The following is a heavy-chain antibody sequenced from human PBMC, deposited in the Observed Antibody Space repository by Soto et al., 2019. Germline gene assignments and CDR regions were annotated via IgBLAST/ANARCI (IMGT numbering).Heavy chain of an antibody. V-gene: IGHV1-69*05. CDR1: GGTFSSYA. D-gene: IGHD4-4*01. CDR2: IIPIFGTA. Sequence: SVKVSCKASGGTFSSYAISWVRLAPGQGLEWMGGIIPIFGTANYAQKFQGRVTITTDESTSTAYMELSSLRSEDTAVYYCARDGSNYGYYYYYGMDVWGQGTTVTVSS. CDR3: ARDGSNYGYYYYYGMDV. J-gene: IGHJ6*02.